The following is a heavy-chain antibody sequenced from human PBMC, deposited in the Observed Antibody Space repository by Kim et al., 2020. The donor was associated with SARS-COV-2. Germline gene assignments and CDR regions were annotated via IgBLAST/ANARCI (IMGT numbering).Heavy chain of an antibody. V-gene: IGHV4-4*02. Sequence: TNYNPALKSRVTISVDKSKNHFSLNLNSVTAADTAVYYCSGSSGWYRLDYWGQGTLVTVSS. CDR3: SGSSGWYRLDY. CDR2: T. J-gene: IGHJ4*02. D-gene: IGHD6-19*01.